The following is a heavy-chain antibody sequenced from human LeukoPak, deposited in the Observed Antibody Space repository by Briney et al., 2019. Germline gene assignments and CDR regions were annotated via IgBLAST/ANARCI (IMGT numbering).Heavy chain of an antibody. CDR3: ARNAYRYPVDY. V-gene: IGHV4-39*01. Sequence: SETLSLTCAVSGGSISSNSYYWGWIRQPPGKGLEWIGSIYYSGSTYYNPSLKSRVTISVDTSKNQFSLKLTSVTAADTSVYFCARNAYRYPVDYWGQGTLVTVSS. D-gene: IGHD5-18*01. CDR1: GGSISSNSYY. CDR2: IYYSGST. J-gene: IGHJ4*02.